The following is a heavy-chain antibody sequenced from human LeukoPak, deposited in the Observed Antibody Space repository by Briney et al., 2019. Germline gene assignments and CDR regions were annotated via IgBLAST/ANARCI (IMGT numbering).Heavy chain of an antibody. V-gene: IGHV1-2*02. CDR3: ARSSPPTYYHFYYYMDV. J-gene: IGHJ6*03. D-gene: IGHD6-13*01. CDR1: GYTFTGYY. CDR2: INPSSGGA. Sequence: GASVKVSCKASGYTFTGYYIHWVRQAPGQGLEWMGCINPSSGGAKYAQNFQGRVIMTTDTSVSTAYMELSSLRSDDTAVYYCARSSPPTYYHFYYYMDVWGKGSTVTVSS.